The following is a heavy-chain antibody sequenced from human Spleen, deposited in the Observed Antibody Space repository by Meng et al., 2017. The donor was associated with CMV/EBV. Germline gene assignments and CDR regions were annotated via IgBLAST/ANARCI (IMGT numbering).Heavy chain of an antibody. CDR3: AKDAGYCSSTSCYYYYYYGMDV. Sequence: GESLKISCAASGFTFDDYAMHWVRQAPGKGLEWVSAISGSGGSTYYADSVKGRFTISRDNSKNTLYLQMDSLRAEDTAVYYCAKDAGYCSSTSCYYYYYYGMDVWGQGTTVTVSS. D-gene: IGHD2-2*01. J-gene: IGHJ6*02. CDR2: ISGSGGST. CDR1: GFTFDDYA. V-gene: IGHV3-23*01.